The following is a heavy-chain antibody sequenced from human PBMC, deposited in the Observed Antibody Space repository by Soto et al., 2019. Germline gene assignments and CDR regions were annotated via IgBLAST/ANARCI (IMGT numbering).Heavy chain of an antibody. V-gene: IGHV4-61*01. CDR3: TRDPVSGSYCFDF. CDR1: GGSVSSGNYY. CDR2: IFHTGTT. Sequence: PSETLSLTCTVSGGSVSSGNYYWSWIRQPPGKGLEWIGYIFHTGTTNYNPSLKSRVTISLDTSMNQFSLKLSSVTPADTAVYYCTRDPVSGSYCFDFWGQGTPVTVSS. J-gene: IGHJ4*02. D-gene: IGHD1-26*01.